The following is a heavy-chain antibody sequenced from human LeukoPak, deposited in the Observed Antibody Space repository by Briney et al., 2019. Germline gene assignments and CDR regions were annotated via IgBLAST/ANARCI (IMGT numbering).Heavy chain of an antibody. J-gene: IGHJ4*02. CDR2: IYHNGRT. D-gene: IGHD1-26*01. Sequence: KPSETLSLTCTVSGVSFSNDYWSWVRQAPGKGLEWIGYIYHNGRTNYSPSLRSRITMSIDTSQNQFSLKLSSVTAADTAVYYCARASVGIGYFDTWGRGSLVTVSS. CDR3: ARASVGIGYFDT. CDR1: GVSFSNDY. V-gene: IGHV4-59*01.